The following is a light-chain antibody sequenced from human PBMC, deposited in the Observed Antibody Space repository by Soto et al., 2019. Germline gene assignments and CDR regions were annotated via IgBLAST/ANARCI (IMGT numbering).Light chain of an antibody. CDR1: QSISSS. V-gene: IGKV3-15*01. CDR3: QQYNSWPPT. J-gene: IGKJ4*01. Sequence: EIVMTQSPATLSVSPGERATLSCRASQSISSSLAWYQQKPDQAPRLLIYGASTRATDIPTRFSGSGSGTEFTLTVSSLQSEGFAVYFCQQYNSWPPTFGGGTKVEIK. CDR2: GAS.